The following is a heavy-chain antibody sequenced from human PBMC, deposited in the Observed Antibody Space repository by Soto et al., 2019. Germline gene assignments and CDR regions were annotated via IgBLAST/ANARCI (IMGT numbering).Heavy chain of an antibody. Sequence: SETLSLTCTVSGGSISSGGYYWSWIRQHPGKGLEWIGYIYYSGSTYYNPSLKSRVTISVDTSKNQFSLKLSSVTAADTAVYYCARARYSNYGNWFDPWGQGTLVTVSS. D-gene: IGHD4-4*01. CDR1: GGSISSGGYY. CDR2: IYYSGST. V-gene: IGHV4-31*03. CDR3: ARARYSNYGNWFDP. J-gene: IGHJ5*02.